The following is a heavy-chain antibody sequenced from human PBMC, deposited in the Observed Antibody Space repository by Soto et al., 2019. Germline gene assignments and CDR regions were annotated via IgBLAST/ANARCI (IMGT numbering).Heavy chain of an antibody. CDR1: VFSFSNSE. CDR2: MTGSGSAI. D-gene: IGHD2-21*01. J-gene: IGHJ4*02. V-gene: IGHV3-48*03. CDR3: ARSGGDYRPFDS. Sequence: SLRLSCSASVFSFSNSEMNWIRQAPGKGLEWVSHMTGSGSAIYYADSVKGRFTISRDNAKNLLYLQLNSLRAEDTALYYCARSGGDYRPFDSWGQGTLVTVSS.